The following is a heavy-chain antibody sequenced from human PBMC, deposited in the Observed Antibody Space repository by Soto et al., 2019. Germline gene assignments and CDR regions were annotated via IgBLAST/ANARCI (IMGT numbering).Heavy chain of an antibody. Sequence: EVQLLESGGGLVQPGESLRLSCAASGFTFSSYAMSWVRQAPGKGLEWVSVISGSDDSTYYADSVKGRFTISRDNSKNPLDLHMNSLSAEDTAVYYCAKRSRSSTFDYWGQGTLVTVSS. CDR3: AKRSRSSTFDY. V-gene: IGHV3-23*01. D-gene: IGHD6-6*01. CDR2: ISGSDDST. J-gene: IGHJ4*02. CDR1: GFTFSSYA.